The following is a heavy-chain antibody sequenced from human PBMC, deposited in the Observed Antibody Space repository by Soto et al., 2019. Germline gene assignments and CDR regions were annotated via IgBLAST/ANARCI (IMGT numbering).Heavy chain of an antibody. J-gene: IGHJ3*02. V-gene: IGHV3-33*01. CDR2: IWYDGSNK. CDR1: GFTFSSYG. Sequence: QVQLVESGGGVVQPGRSLRLSCAASGFTFSSYGMHWVRQAPGKGLEWVAVIWYDGSNKYYADSVKGRFTISRDNSKNTLYLQMNSLRAEDTAVYYCVREILRYFDDEVGAFDIWGQGTMVTVSS. D-gene: IGHD3-9*01. CDR3: VREILRYFDDEVGAFDI.